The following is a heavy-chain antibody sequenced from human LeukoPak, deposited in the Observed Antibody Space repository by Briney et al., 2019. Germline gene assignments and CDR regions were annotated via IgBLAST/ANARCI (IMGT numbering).Heavy chain of an antibody. CDR1: GGSISSYY. CDR3: VRTGWFGELEDPYYYYYMDV. D-gene: IGHD3-10*01. Sequence: KPSETLSLTCTVSGGSISSYYWSWIRQPAGKGLEWIGRIYTSGSTNYNPSLKSRVTMSVDTSKNQFSLKLSSVTAADTAVYYCVRTGWFGELEDPYYYYYMDVWGKGTTVTVSS. V-gene: IGHV4-4*07. J-gene: IGHJ6*03. CDR2: IYTSGST.